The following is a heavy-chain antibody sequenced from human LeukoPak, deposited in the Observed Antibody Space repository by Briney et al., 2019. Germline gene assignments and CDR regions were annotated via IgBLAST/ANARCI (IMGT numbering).Heavy chain of an antibody. Sequence: GGSLRLSCVASGFTFSSYEMTWVRQAPGEGLEWVSYISSSGSAKYYPDSVKGRFTISRDNAKNSLYLQMNSLRADDTAVYYCARDLDYSTGFDYWGQGTLVTVSS. V-gene: IGHV3-48*03. J-gene: IGHJ4*02. CDR1: GFTFSSYE. CDR2: ISSSGSAK. CDR3: ARDLDYSTGFDY. D-gene: IGHD4-11*01.